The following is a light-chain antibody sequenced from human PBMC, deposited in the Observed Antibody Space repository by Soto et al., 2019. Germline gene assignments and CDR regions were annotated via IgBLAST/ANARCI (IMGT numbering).Light chain of an antibody. CDR3: AAWDDSLSTWV. J-gene: IGLJ3*02. Sequence: QSVLTQPPSASGTPGQRVIISCSGSSSNIGSDYVYWFQQLPGTAPKLLIYTNNQRPSGVPDRFSGSKSGTSASLAISGLRSEDEADYCCAAWDDSLSTWVFGGGTKLTVL. V-gene: IGLV1-47*02. CDR1: SSNIGSDY. CDR2: TNN.